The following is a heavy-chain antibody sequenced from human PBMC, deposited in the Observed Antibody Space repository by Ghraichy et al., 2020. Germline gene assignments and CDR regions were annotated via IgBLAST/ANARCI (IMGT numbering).Heavy chain of an antibody. CDR1: GFTFSTYA. V-gene: IGHV3-30-3*01. CDR3: ARDLKSSFWSYYYYAMDV. Sequence: GGSLRLSCAASGFTFSTYAMHGVRQAPGKGLEWVAVISYDGISKYYADSVKGRFTISRDNSKNTLYLQMNSLRADDTAKYFCARDLKSSFWSYYYYAMDVWGQGTTVTVSS. D-gene: IGHD2-15*01. CDR2: ISYDGISK. J-gene: IGHJ6*02.